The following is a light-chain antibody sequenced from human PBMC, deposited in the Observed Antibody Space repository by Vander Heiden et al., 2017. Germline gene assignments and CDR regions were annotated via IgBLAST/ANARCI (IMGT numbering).Light chain of an antibody. Sequence: DIQMTQSPSTLSASVGDRVTITCRASQTISNWLAWYQQKPGKAPKLLIYKASSLESGVPSRFSGSGSGTEFTLTISSLQPDDFATYYGQQYNSYVTFGPGTKVDI. CDR1: QTISNW. CDR2: KAS. J-gene: IGKJ3*01. CDR3: QQYNSYVT. V-gene: IGKV1-5*03.